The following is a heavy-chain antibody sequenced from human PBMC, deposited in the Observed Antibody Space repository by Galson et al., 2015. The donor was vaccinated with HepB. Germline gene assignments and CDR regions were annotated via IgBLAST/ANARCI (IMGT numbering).Heavy chain of an antibody. J-gene: IGHJ4*02. CDR2: IIPILGIA. V-gene: IGHV1-69*04. CDR1: GGTFSSYT. D-gene: IGHD5-12*01. CDR3: ARDRGYSGYDPPDY. Sequence: SVKVSCKASGGTFSSYTISWVRQAPGQGLEWMGRIIPILGIANYAQKFQGRVTITADKSTSTAYMELSSLRSEDTAAYYCARDRGYSGYDPPDYWGQGTLVTVSS.